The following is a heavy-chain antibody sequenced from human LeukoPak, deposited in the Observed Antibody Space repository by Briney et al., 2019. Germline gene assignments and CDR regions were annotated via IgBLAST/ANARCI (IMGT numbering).Heavy chain of an antibody. D-gene: IGHD4-17*01. CDR3: ARGKPYGDYVGNFDY. J-gene: IGHJ4*02. V-gene: IGHV4-30-4*01. Sequence: SQTPSLTRTLPRGSLRSGDHYWSWIRQPPGNGLEWIGYIYYSGSTYYNPSLKSRVTISVDTSKNQFSLKLSSVTAADTAVYYCARGKPYGDYVGNFDYWGQGTLVTVSS. CDR1: RGSLRSGDHY. CDR2: IYYSGST.